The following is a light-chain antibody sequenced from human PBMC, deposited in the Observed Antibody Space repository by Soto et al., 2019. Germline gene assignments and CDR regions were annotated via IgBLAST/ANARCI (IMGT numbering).Light chain of an antibody. Sequence: AIQMTQSPSSLSASVGDRVTIACRASQDIRNDLGWYQHKPGKDPKLLIYGASALHDGVPSRFSGSGSGTDFTLTTSSLQHEDYATNYCLQNDNYPRTFGQGTKVDIK. V-gene: IGKV1-6*01. J-gene: IGKJ1*01. CDR1: QDIRND. CDR3: LQNDNYPRT. CDR2: GAS.